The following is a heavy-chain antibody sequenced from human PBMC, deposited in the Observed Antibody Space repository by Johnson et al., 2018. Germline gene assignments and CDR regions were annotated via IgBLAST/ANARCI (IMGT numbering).Heavy chain of an antibody. CDR2: ITMQPTGYGT. Sequence: VQLVESGGGLVQPGESLKVSCVGSGFTLSGSAMHWVRQAPGKGLEGVGRITMQPTGYGTLYAASLKGRLVISIGNSKNTVYLQMNSLRAEDTAVYYCARGAVAENDAFDSWGQGTMVTVSS. CDR3: ARGAVAENDAFDS. D-gene: IGHD6-19*01. J-gene: IGHJ3*02. CDR1: GFTLSGSA. V-gene: IGHV3-73*01.